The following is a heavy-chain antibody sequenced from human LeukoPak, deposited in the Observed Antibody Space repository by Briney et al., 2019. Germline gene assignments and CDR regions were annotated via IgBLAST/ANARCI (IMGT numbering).Heavy chain of an antibody. D-gene: IGHD2-15*01. CDR2: IYYSGST. J-gene: IGHJ4*02. Sequence: SQTLSLTCTVSGGSISSGDYYWSWIRQPPGKGLEWIGYIYYSGSTYYNPSLKSRVTISVDTSNNQFSLKLSSVTAADTAVYYCAREHHFESYCSGGSCYGDYFDYWGQGTLVTVSS. CDR3: AREHHFESYCSGGSCYGDYFDY. CDR1: GGSISSGDYY. V-gene: IGHV4-30-4*08.